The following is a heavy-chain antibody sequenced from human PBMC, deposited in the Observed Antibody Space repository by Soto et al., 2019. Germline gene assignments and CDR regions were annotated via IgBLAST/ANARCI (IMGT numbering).Heavy chain of an antibody. CDR1: GFSLSTSGMG. D-gene: IGHD6-13*01. CDR2: IYGDGDK. CDR3: AHYSSTSSFDY. Sequence: QITLKESGPTLVKPTQTFTLACTFSGFSLSTSGMGVGWIRQPPGKALEWLALIYGDGDKRYSPSLKSRLTITKDTSKNQVVLTMTSMDHVDTATYYCAHYSSTSSFDYWGQGTLVAVSS. V-gene: IGHV2-5*02. J-gene: IGHJ4*02.